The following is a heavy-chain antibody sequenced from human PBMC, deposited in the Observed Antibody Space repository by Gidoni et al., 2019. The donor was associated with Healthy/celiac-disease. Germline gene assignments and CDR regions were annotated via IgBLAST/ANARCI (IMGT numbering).Heavy chain of an antibody. CDR3: ARGRGSYFPYYFDY. CDR2: INHSGST. J-gene: IGHJ4*02. V-gene: IGHV4-34*01. D-gene: IGHD1-26*01. CDR1: GGSFSGYY. Sequence: QLQLQQWGAGLFQPSQTLSLTCPVYGGSFSGYYWGWIRQPPGKGLEWTGEINHSGSTNYNPSLKSRVTISVDTSKNQFSLKLSSVTAADTAVYYCARGRGSYFPYYFDYWGQGTLVTVSS.